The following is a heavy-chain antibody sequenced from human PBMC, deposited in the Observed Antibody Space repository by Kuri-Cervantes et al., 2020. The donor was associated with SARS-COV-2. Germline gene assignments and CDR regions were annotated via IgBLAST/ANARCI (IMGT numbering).Heavy chain of an antibody. Sequence: GGSLRLSCAVSGFTFTSHAMHWVRQAPGKGLEWVALISYDGSNKFYADSVKGRFTISRDNSKNTLYLQMNSLRAEDTAVYYCAKDQGDSYGISYFDYWGQGTLVTVSS. V-gene: IGHV3-30*18. CDR2: ISYDGSNK. J-gene: IGHJ4*02. CDR1: GFTFTSHA. D-gene: IGHD5-18*01. CDR3: AKDQGDSYGISYFDY.